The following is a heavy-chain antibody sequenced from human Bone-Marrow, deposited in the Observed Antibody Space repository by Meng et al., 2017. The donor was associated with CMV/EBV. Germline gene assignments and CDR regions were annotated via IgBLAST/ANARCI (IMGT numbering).Heavy chain of an antibody. V-gene: IGHV4-39*07. CDR1: GGSISSGDYY. J-gene: IGHJ6*02. D-gene: IGHD2-2*02. CDR2: INHSGST. CDR3: ARGYCSSTSCYRPYYYYYGMDV. Sequence: SETLSLTCTVSGGSISSGDYYWSWIRQPPGRGLEWIGEINHSGSTNYNPSLKSRVTISVDTSKNQFSLKLSSVTAADTAVYYCARGYCSSTSCYRPYYYYYGMDVWGQGTTVTVSS.